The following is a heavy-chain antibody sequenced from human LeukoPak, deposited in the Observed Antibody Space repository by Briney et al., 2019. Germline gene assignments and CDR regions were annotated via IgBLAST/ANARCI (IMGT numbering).Heavy chain of an antibody. Sequence: VGSLRLSCAASGFTFSSYGMHWVRQAPGKGLEWVAFIRYDGSNKYYADSVKGRFTISRDNSKNTLYLQMNSLRAEDTAVYYCAKNKGTAMASYYFDYWGQGTLVTVSS. CDR3: AKNKGTAMASYYFDY. CDR1: GFTFSSYG. V-gene: IGHV3-30*02. J-gene: IGHJ4*02. D-gene: IGHD5-18*01. CDR2: IRYDGSNK.